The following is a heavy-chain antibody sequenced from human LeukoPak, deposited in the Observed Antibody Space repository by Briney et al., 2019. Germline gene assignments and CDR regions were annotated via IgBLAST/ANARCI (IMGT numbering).Heavy chain of an antibody. J-gene: IGHJ6*02. Sequence: SETLSLTCAVYGGSFSGYYWSWIRQPPGKGLEGIGEINHSGSTNYNPSLKSRVTISVDTSKNQFSLKLSSVTAADTAVYYCARGRVVVVAATRYGMDLWGQGTTVTVSS. V-gene: IGHV4-34*01. D-gene: IGHD2-15*01. CDR3: ARGRVVVVAATRYGMDL. CDR1: GGSFSGYY. CDR2: INHSGST.